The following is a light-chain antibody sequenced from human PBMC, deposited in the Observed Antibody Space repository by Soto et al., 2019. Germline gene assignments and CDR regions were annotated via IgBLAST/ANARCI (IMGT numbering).Light chain of an antibody. Sequence: EIVLTQSPGTLSLSPGERATLSCRASQSVSSSYLAWYQQKPGQAPRLLIYGASSRATGIPDRFSGSGSGTDFTLTISRLEPEDFAVYYCQQYCSSLSTFGQGTKLEIK. V-gene: IGKV3-20*01. CDR2: GAS. CDR3: QQYCSSLST. CDR1: QSVSSSY. J-gene: IGKJ2*01.